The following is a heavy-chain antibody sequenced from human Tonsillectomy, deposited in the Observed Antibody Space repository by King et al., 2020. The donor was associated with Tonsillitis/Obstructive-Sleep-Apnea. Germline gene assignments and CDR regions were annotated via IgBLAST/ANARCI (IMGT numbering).Heavy chain of an antibody. V-gene: IGHV3-15*01. J-gene: IGHJ6*03. CDR2: IKSKTDGGTT. D-gene: IGHD4-11*01. Sequence: VQLVESGGGLVKPGGSLRLSCAASGFTFSNAWMSWVRQAPGKGLEWVGRIKSKTDGGTTDYAAPVKGRFTISRDDSKNTLYLQMNSLKTEDTAVYYCITHTTVTIYYYYYYMDVWGKGTTVTVSS. CDR3: ITHTTVTIYYYYYYMDV. CDR1: GFTFSNAW.